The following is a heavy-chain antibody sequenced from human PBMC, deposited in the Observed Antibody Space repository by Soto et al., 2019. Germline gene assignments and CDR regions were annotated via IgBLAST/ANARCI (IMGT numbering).Heavy chain of an antibody. CDR3: ARVSLAGATTADY. CDR1: GDTFTGYY. Sequence: ASVKVSCKASGDTFTGYYMHWVRQAPGQGLEWMGWINPNSGGTNYAQKFKGRVTMTSDTSISTAYMELSRLTSDDTAVYYCARVSLAGATTADYWGQGTLVTVSS. CDR2: INPNSGGT. J-gene: IGHJ4*02. D-gene: IGHD1-26*01. V-gene: IGHV1-2*02.